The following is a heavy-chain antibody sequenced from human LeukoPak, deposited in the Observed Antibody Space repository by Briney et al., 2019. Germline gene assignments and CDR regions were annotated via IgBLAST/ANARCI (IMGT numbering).Heavy chain of an antibody. CDR1: GGSIRSSYYY. J-gene: IGHJ6*02. V-gene: IGHV4-39*02. CDR2: IYDSGST. CDR3: ARDFPRFWSGQQYSMDV. D-gene: IGHD3-3*01. Sequence: SETLSLTCTVSGGSIRSSYYYWGWIRQPPGKGLEWIGSIYDSGSTYYNPSLKSRVTISVDTSKNQFSLKLSSVTAADTAVYYCARDFPRFWSGQQYSMDVWGQGTTVTVSS.